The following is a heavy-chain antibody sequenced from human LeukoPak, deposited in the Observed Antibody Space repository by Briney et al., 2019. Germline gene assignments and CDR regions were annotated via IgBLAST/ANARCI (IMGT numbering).Heavy chain of an antibody. CDR1: GFTFSDYY. D-gene: IGHD3-10*01. CDR2: ISSSSTI. CDR3: ARSPRGTHYFDY. J-gene: IGHJ4*02. V-gene: IGHV3-69-1*02. Sequence: GGSLRLSCAASGFTFSDYYMNWVRQAPGKGLEWVSSISSSSTIYYADSVKGRFTISRDNAKNSLYLQMNSLRAEDTAVYYCARSPRGTHYFDYWGQGTLVTVSS.